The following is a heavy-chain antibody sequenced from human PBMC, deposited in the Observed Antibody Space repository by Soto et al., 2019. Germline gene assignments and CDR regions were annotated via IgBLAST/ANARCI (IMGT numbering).Heavy chain of an antibody. CDR2: IWYDGSNK. J-gene: IGHJ4*02. CDR1: GFTFSSYG. V-gene: IGHV3-33*01. D-gene: IGHD4-17*01. CDR3: ARELDHGDYLLVDY. Sequence: QVQLVESGGGVVQPGRSLRLSCAASGFTFSSYGMHWVRQAPGKGLEWVAVIWYDGSNKYYADSVKGRFTISRDNSKNSLYQHITSLSAQFTAVYYCARELDHGDYLLVDYWGQGTLVTVSS.